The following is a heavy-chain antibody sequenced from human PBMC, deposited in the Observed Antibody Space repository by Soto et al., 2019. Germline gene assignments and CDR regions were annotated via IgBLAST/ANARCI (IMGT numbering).Heavy chain of an antibody. CDR3: ARAACSSTSCYNYYAYGMDV. CDR2: IHAGNGNT. CDR1: GYTFTTYS. J-gene: IGHJ6*02. V-gene: IGHV1-3*01. Sequence: ASVKVSCKASGYTFTTYSMHWVRQAPGQRLEWMGWIHAGNGNTEHSQKFQGRVTITRDTSASTAYLELGSLRSEDMAVYYCARAACSSTSCYNYYAYGMDVWGQGTAVTSP. D-gene: IGHD2-2*01.